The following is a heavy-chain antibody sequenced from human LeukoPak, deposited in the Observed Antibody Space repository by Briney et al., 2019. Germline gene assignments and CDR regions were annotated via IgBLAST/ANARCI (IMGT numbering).Heavy chain of an antibody. CDR3: AREGSSGLYDAFDI. V-gene: IGHV3-30-3*01. J-gene: IGHJ3*02. CDR1: GLTFSSYA. Sequence: PGGSLRLSCAASGLTFSSYAMHWVRQAPGKGLEWVAVISYDGSNKYYADSVKGRFTISKDNSKNTLYLQMNSLRAEDTAVYYCAREGSSGLYDAFDIWGQGTMVTVSS. CDR2: ISYDGSNK. D-gene: IGHD3-22*01.